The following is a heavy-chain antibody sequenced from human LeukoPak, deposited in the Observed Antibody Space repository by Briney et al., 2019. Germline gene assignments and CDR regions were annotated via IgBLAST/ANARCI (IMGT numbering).Heavy chain of an antibody. CDR2: IIPILGIA. Sequence: SVKVSCKASGGTFSSYTISWVRQAPGQGLEWMGRIIPILGIANYAQKFQGRVTITADKSTSTAYMELSSLRSEDTAVYYCARDLLKPNSIFGVVIGLNYWGQGTLVTVSS. V-gene: IGHV1-69*04. CDR3: ARDLLKPNSIFGVVIGLNY. J-gene: IGHJ4*02. D-gene: IGHD3-3*01. CDR1: GGTFSSYT.